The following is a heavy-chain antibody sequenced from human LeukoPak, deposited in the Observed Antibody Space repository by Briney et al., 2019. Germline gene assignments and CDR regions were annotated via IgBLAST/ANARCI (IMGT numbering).Heavy chain of an antibody. V-gene: IGHV4-59*01. CDR2: IYYSGST. D-gene: IGHD3-22*01. CDR3: ARDRRLSSSGYYDNPRDAFDI. CDR1: GDSISSYY. J-gene: IGHJ3*02. Sequence: PSETLSLTCSVSGDSISSYYWSWIRQSAGRGLEWIGYIYYSGSTNYNPSLKSRVTISVDTSKNQFSLKLSSVTAADTAVYYCARDRRLSSSGYYDNPRDAFDIWGQGTMVTVSS.